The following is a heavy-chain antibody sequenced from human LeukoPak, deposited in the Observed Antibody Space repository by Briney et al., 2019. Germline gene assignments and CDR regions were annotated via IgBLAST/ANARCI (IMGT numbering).Heavy chain of an antibody. Sequence: KTSETLSLTCAVYGGSFSGYYWSWIRQPPGKGLEWIGEINHSGSTNYNPSLKSRVTISVDTSKNQFSLKLSSVTAADTAVYYCAREEGSSSWSDFDYWGQGTLVTVSS. V-gene: IGHV4-34*01. CDR3: AREEGSSSWSDFDY. CDR1: GGSFSGYY. J-gene: IGHJ4*02. CDR2: INHSGST. D-gene: IGHD6-13*01.